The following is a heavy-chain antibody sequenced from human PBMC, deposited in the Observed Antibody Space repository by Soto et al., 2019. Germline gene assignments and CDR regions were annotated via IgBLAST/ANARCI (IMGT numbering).Heavy chain of an antibody. J-gene: IGHJ6*02. CDR2: ISSNGGIT. CDR3: ARRGVPATGVFGLDV. CDR1: GFSFSTYG. Sequence: PGGSLRLSCAASGFSFSTYGMGWVRQPPGKGLEWVSGISSNGGITDYADAVNGRFTISRDNAKSTLYLQMNSLRDEDTAVYFCARRGVPATGVFGLDVWGQGTTVTVSS. D-gene: IGHD2-21*02. V-gene: IGHV3-23*01.